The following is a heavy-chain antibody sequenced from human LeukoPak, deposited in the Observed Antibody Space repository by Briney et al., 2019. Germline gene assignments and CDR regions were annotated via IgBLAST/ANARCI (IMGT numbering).Heavy chain of an antibody. J-gene: IGHJ6*02. CDR1: GFTFTSSA. D-gene: IGHD3-22*01. CDR2: IVVGSGNT. Sequence: ASVKVSCKASGFTFTSSAVQWVRQARGQRLEWIGWIVVGSGNTNYAQKLQGRVTMTTDTSTSTAYMELRSLRSDDTAVYYCARDTDYHDSSGYRVYYYYGMDVWGQGTTVIVSS. CDR3: ARDTDYHDSSGYRVYYYYGMDV. V-gene: IGHV1-58*01.